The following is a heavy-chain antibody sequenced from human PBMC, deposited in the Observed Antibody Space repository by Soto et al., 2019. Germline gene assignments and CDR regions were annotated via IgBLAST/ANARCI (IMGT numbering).Heavy chain of an antibody. CDR2: IYYSGST. CDR1: GGSISSYY. J-gene: IGHJ4*02. V-gene: IGHV4-59*01. Sequence: SETLSLTCTVSGGSISSYYWSWIRQPPGKGLEWIGYIYYSGSTNYNPYLKSRVTISVDTSKNQFSLKLSSVTAADTAVYYCAKYDFWSGYYDYWGQGTLVTVSS. D-gene: IGHD3-3*01. CDR3: AKYDFWSGYYDY.